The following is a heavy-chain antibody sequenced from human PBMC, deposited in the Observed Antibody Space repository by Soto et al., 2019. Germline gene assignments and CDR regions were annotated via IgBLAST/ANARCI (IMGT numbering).Heavy chain of an antibody. CDR3: AKDLAVVAATPGY. D-gene: IGHD2-15*01. CDR2: ISYDGSNK. CDR1: GFTFSSYG. J-gene: IGHJ4*02. V-gene: IGHV3-30*18. Sequence: QVQLVESGGGVVQPGRSLRLSCAASGFTFSSYGMHWVRQAPGKGLEWVAGISYDGSNKYYADSVKGRFTISRDNSKNTLYLQMNSLRAEDTAVYYCAKDLAVVAATPGYWGQGTLVTVSS.